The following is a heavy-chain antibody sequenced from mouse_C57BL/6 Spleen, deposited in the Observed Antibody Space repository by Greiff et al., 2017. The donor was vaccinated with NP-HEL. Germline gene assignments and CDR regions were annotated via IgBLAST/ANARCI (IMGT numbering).Heavy chain of an antibody. Sequence: VQLQQPGAELVKPGASVKLSCKASGYTFTSYWMQWEKQRPGQGLEWIGEIDPSDSYTNYNQKFKGKATLTVDTSSSTAYMQLSSLTSEDSAVYYCARSTVVATNPWYFDVWGTGTTVTVSS. CDR2: IDPSDSYT. J-gene: IGHJ1*03. V-gene: IGHV1-50*01. CDR3: ARSTVVATNPWYFDV. D-gene: IGHD1-1*01. CDR1: GYTFTSYW.